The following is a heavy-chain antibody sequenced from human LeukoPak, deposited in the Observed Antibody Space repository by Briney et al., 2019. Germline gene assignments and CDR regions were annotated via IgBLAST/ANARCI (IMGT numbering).Heavy chain of an antibody. V-gene: IGHV3-53*01. Sequence: GGSLRLSCAASGFTDSSNYMSWVRQAPGKGLEWVSLIYSGGSTYYADSVKGRFTISRDNSKNTLYLQMNSLRAEDTAVYYCARDRNTYFDYWGQGTLVTVSS. CDR1: GFTDSSNY. CDR3: ARDRNTYFDY. J-gene: IGHJ4*02. CDR2: IYSGGST.